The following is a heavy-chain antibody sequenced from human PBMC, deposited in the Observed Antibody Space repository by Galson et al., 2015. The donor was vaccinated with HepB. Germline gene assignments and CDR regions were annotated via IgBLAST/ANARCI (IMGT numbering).Heavy chain of an antibody. J-gene: IGHJ6*02. CDR3: AREFGTMSYYYYYYGMDV. CDR1: GYTFTSYY. V-gene: IGHV1-46*01. CDR2: INPSGGST. D-gene: IGHD1-1*01. Sequence: SVKVSCKASGYTFTSYYMHWVRQAPGQGLEWMGIINPSGGSTSYAQKFQGRVTMTRDTSASTVYMELSSLRSEDTAVYYCAREFGTMSYYYYYYGMDVWGQGTTVTVSS.